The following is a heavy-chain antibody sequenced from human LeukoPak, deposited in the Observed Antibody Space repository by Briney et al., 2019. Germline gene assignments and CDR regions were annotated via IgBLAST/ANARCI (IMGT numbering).Heavy chain of an antibody. CDR1: GFTFSSYW. J-gene: IGHJ4*02. D-gene: IGHD5-24*01. Sequence: GGSLRLSCVASGFTFSSYWMSWVRQTPDRGLEGVATVKQEESEIYYVDSVKGRFTVSRDNAKNSLYLQMNSLRAEDTALYYCARDKEMSTVTGSLFDYWGQGILVTVSS. V-gene: IGHV3-7*01. CDR2: VKQEESEI. CDR3: ARDKEMSTVTGSLFDY.